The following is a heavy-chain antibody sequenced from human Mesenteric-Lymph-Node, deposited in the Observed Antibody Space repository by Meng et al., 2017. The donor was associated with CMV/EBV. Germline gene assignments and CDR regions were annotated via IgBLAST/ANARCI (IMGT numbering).Heavy chain of an antibody. Sequence: ETLSLTCVASGFAFSGFSMNWVRQAPWKGLEWVSYVSSSSSTTYYADSVRGRFTISRDNAKNSLYLQMNSLRAEDTAVYYCAKVSLVSGVVPGYWGQGTLVTVSS. D-gene: IGHD3-22*01. J-gene: IGHJ4*02. CDR1: GFAFSGFS. CDR3: AKVSLVSGVVPGY. V-gene: IGHV3-48*04. CDR2: VSSSSSTT.